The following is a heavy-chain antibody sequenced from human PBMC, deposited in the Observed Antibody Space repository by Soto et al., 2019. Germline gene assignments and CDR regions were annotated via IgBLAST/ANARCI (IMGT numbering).Heavy chain of an antibody. J-gene: IGHJ4*02. CDR3: AKDAPGSGWLSDY. D-gene: IGHD3-22*01. Sequence: LRLSCAASGFTFRNYAMSWVRQAPGKGLEWVSTISVSDAGTSYADSVKGRFTISRDNSKNTLYLQMNSLRAEDTAVYYCAKDAPGSGWLSDYWGQGARVTVSS. V-gene: IGHV3-23*01. CDR2: ISVSDAGT. CDR1: GFTFRNYA.